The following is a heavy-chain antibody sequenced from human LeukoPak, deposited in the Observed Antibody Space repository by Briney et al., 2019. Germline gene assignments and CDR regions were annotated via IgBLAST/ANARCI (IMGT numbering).Heavy chain of an antibody. V-gene: IGHV3-9*01. Sequence: GRSLRLSCAASGFTFDDYAMHWVRHAPGKGLEWVSGISWNSGSIGYADSVKGRFTISRDNAKNSLYLQMNSLRAEDTAVYYCARVDGTYMVRGVPDAFDIWGQGTMVTVSS. CDR2: ISWNSGSI. CDR1: GFTFDDYA. D-gene: IGHD3-10*01. CDR3: ARVDGTYMVRGVPDAFDI. J-gene: IGHJ3*02.